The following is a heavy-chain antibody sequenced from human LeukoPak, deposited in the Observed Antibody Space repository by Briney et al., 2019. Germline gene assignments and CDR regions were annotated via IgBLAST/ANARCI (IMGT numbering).Heavy chain of an antibody. D-gene: IGHD1-1*01. CDR2: FDPEDGET. V-gene: IGHV1-24*01. CDR1: GYTLTGLS. Sequence: ASVKVSCKVSGYTLTGLSMHWVRQAPGKGLEWMGGFDPEDGETIYAQKFQGRVTMTEDTSTDTAYMELSSLRSEDTAVYYCATDSGIWNDGPIGYWGQGTLVTVSS. CDR3: ATDSGIWNDGPIGY. J-gene: IGHJ4*02.